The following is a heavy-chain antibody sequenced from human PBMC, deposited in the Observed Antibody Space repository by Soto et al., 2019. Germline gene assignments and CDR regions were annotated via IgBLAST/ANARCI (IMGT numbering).Heavy chain of an antibody. CDR3: ARGPSGDKVDY. CDR2: IYNSGST. V-gene: IGHV4-30-4*01. D-gene: IGHD1-26*01. CDR1: GASVSSDYYY. J-gene: IGHJ4*02. Sequence: SSETLSLTCTVSGASVSSDYYYWSWIRQPPGRGLEWIGHIYNSGSTYSNPSLKSRVTVSLDTSKNQFSLNLSSVTAADTAVYYCARGPSGDKVDYWGQGTLVTVSS.